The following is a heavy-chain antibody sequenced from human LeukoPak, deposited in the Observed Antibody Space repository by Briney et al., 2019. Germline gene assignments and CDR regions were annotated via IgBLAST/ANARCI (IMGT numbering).Heavy chain of an antibody. D-gene: IGHD4-11*01. Sequence: SETLSLTCAVYGGSFSGYYWSWIRQPPGKGLEWIGEINHSGSTNYNPSLKSRVTISVDTSKNQFSLKLSSVTAADTAVYYCARGASTVTTDYFDYWGQGTLATVSS. CDR1: GGSFSGYY. V-gene: IGHV4-34*01. CDR3: ARGASTVTTDYFDY. CDR2: INHSGST. J-gene: IGHJ4*02.